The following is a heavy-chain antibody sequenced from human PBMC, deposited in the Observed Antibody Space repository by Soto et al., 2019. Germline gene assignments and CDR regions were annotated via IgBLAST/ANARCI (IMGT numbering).Heavy chain of an antibody. J-gene: IGHJ4*02. V-gene: IGHV4-34*01. CDR3: ARLWSSNEGSS. D-gene: IGHD2-21*01. CDR1: GGSFRGYY. CDR2: INHSGGT. Sequence: QVRLQQWGAGLLKLSETLALTCAVHGGSFRGYYWSWIRQPPGKGLEWIGEINHSGGTNYNPSLKSRFSISVDASKHRCSLQLSSVTAADTAVNSCARLWSSNEGSSWGQGTLVAVPS.